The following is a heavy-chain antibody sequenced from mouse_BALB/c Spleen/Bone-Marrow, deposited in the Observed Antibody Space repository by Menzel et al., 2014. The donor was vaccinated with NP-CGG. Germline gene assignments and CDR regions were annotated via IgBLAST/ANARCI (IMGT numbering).Heavy chain of an antibody. CDR2: IDPANGNT. Sequence: EVQLQQSGAELVKPGASVKLSCTASGFNIKDTYMHWVKQRPEQGLEWIGRIDPANGNTKYDPKFQGKATITADTSSNTAYLRLSSLTSEDTAVYYCVYGSSYDYFDYWGQGTTLTVSS. CDR3: VYGSSYDYFDY. CDR1: GFNIKDTY. J-gene: IGHJ2*01. D-gene: IGHD1-1*01. V-gene: IGHV14-3*02.